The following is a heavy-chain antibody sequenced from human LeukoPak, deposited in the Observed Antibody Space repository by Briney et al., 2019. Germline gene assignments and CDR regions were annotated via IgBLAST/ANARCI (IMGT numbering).Heavy chain of an antibody. J-gene: IGHJ6*02. CDR3: ARDRRTTFAYYYYYGMDV. V-gene: IGHV3-7*01. Sequence: GGSLRLSCAASGFTFSSYWMSWVRQAPGKGLEWVADIKQDGSEKYYVDSVKGRFTISRDNAKNSLYLQMNSLRPEDTAVYYCARDRRTTFAYYYYYGMDVWGQGTTVTVSS. CDR2: IKQDGSEK. D-gene: IGHD2/OR15-2a*01. CDR1: GFTFSSYW.